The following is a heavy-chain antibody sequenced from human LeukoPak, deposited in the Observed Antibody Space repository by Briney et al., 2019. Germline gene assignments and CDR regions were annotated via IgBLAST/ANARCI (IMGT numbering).Heavy chain of an antibody. CDR1: GSSFSTHA. CDR2: ISYDGSDK. Sequence: PGGSLRLSCAASGSSFSTHAMHWVRQAPGKGLEWVGVISYDGSDKYYVDSVKGRFTISRDNSKNTLYLQMNSLRAEDTAVYYCAGATGYFDYWGQGTLVTVSS. J-gene: IGHJ4*02. D-gene: IGHD2-15*01. V-gene: IGHV3-30*03. CDR3: AGATGYFDY.